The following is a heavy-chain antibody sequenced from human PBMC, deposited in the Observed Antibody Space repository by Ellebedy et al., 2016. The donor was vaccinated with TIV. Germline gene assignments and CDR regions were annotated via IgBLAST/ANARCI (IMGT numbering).Heavy chain of an antibody. CDR2: IRYDGSNK. D-gene: IGHD6-19*01. V-gene: IGHV3-30*02. Sequence: PGGSLRLSCAASGFTFSSYGMHWVRQAPGKGLEWVAFIRYDGSNKYYADSVKGRFTISRDNSRATVYLQMNSLRVEDTAVYYCAVDLNAVAPAPDFWGQGTLVTVSP. CDR1: GFTFSSYG. J-gene: IGHJ4*02. CDR3: AVDLNAVAPAPDF.